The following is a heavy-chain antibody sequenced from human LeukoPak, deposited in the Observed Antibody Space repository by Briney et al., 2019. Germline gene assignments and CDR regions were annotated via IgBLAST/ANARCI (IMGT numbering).Heavy chain of an antibody. J-gene: IGHJ4*02. D-gene: IGHD6-6*01. Sequence: PGGSLRLSCAASGFTFSSYWMHWVRQAPGKGLVWVSRISSDGTSTTYADSVKGRFTISRDNAKNTLYLQMNSLRAEDTAVYYCARDGRKYTSSSLGYWGQGTLVTVSS. CDR2: ISSDGTST. CDR1: GFTFSSYW. CDR3: ARDGRKYTSSSLGY. V-gene: IGHV3-74*01.